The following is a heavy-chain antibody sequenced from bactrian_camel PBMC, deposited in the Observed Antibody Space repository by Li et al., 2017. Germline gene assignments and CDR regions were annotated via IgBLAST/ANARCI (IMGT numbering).Heavy chain of an antibody. CDR1: GIASRSYS. D-gene: IGHD6*01. Sequence: QVQLVESGGGSVQAGGSLRLSCTSSGIASRSYSMAWFRQAQGQEREGVAVSYLGNPGGEQTYYADSVKGRFPISRDNAKNTVYLQMNRLKTEDTAVYYCASGVFGGDWYGQHYWGQGTQVTVS. J-gene: IGHJ4*01. V-gene: IGHV3S1*01. CDR2: SYLGNPGGEQT. CDR3: ASGVFGGDWYGQHY.